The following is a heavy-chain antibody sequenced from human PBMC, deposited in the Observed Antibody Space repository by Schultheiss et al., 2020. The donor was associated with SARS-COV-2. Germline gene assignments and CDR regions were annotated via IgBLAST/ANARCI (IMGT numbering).Heavy chain of an antibody. D-gene: IGHD3-3*01. Sequence: GGSLRLSCAASGFTFSSYAMSWVRQAPGKGLEWVSAISGSGGSTYYADSVKGRFTISRDNSKNTLYLQMNSLRAEDTAVYHCARDRVLIDYDFWSGYSHYYGMDVWGQGTTVTVSS. CDR2: ISGSGGST. CDR3: ARDRVLIDYDFWSGYSHYYGMDV. J-gene: IGHJ6*02. CDR1: GFTFSSYA. V-gene: IGHV3-23*01.